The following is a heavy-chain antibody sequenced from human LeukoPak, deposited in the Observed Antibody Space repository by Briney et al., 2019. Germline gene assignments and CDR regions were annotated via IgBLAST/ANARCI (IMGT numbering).Heavy chain of an antibody. Sequence: SVKVSCKASGGTFSSYAISWVRQAPGQGLEWMGRIIPILGIANYAQKFQGRVTITADKSTSTAYMELSSLRPEDTAVYYCAREEGGTASNWGQGTLVTVSS. J-gene: IGHJ4*02. CDR1: GGTFSSYA. CDR2: IIPILGIA. D-gene: IGHD1-1*01. V-gene: IGHV1-69*04. CDR3: AREEGGTASN.